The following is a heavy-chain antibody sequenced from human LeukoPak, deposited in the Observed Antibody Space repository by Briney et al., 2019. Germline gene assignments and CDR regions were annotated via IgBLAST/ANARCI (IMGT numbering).Heavy chain of an antibody. CDR1: GFSFSSYY. Sequence: GGSLRLSCAATGFSFSSYYMNWVRQAPGKGLEWVSYITISGDTIFYADSVKGRFTISRDNTKSSLYLQMNSLRAEDTAVYYCARDGYCDSPKCYTGRWFDYWGQGTLVTVSS. CDR3: ARDGYCDSPKCYTGRWFDY. J-gene: IGHJ4*02. V-gene: IGHV3-48*04. CDR2: ITISGDTI. D-gene: IGHD2-2*02.